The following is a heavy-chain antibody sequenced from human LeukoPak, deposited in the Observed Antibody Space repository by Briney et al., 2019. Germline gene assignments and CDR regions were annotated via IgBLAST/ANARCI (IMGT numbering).Heavy chain of an antibody. Sequence: GGSLRHSCAASGFTFSDYYMSWIRQAPGKGLEWVSYISSSGSTIYDADSVKGRFTISRDNAKNSLYLQMKSLRAEDTAVYYCARHLSGVTGYSYGRGIDYWGQGTLVTVSS. J-gene: IGHJ4*02. V-gene: IGHV3-11*04. CDR2: ISSSGSTI. CDR1: GFTFSDYY. D-gene: IGHD5-18*01. CDR3: ARHLSGVTGYSYGRGIDY.